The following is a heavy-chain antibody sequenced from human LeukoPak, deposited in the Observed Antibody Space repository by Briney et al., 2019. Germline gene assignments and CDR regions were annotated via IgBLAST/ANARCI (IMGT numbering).Heavy chain of an antibody. CDR3: ARETSQKGAHYMDV. J-gene: IGHJ6*03. D-gene: IGHD3-16*01. CDR1: GGSITSRSNY. V-gene: IGHV4-39*07. CDR2: INYSGST. Sequence: SETLSLTCTVSGGSITSRSNYWGWIRQPPGKGLEWIGSINYSGSTYYNPSLKSRVTISVDTSKNQFSLKLSSVTAADAAVYYCARETSQKGAHYMDVWGKGTTVTISS.